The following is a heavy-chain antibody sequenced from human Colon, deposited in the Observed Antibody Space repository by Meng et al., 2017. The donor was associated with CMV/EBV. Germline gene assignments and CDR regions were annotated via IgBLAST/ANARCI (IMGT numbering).Heavy chain of an antibody. Sequence: GLSFNAYAMHWVRQGPGKGLEWVAVISSDGSKKFYGDSVEGRFTISRDNSKNTVFLQMNSLRTDDTGVYYCARDLEHQVLYTPGYWGQGTLVTVSS. V-gene: IGHV3-30*03. CDR1: GLSFNAYA. CDR2: ISSDGSKK. CDR3: ARDLEHQVLYTPGY. D-gene: IGHD2-2*02. J-gene: IGHJ4*02.